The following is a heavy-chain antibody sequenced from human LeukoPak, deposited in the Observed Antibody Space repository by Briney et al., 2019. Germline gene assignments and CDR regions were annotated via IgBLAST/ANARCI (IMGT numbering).Heavy chain of an antibody. CDR2: IYYSGST. J-gene: IGHJ3*02. CDR1: GDSITSGTYS. Sequence: PSETLSLTCTVSGDSITSGTYSWGWIRQPPGKGLEWIGSIYYSGSTHYNPSLKSRVTISVDTSKNQFSLKLNSVTVADTAVYSCARRRDSSGRHDAFDIWGQGTMVTVSS. CDR3: ARRRDSSGRHDAFDI. V-gene: IGHV4-39*07. D-gene: IGHD6-19*01.